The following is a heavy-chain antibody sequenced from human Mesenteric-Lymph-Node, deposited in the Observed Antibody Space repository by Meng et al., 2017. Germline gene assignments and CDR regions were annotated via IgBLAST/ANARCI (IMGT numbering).Heavy chain of an antibody. Sequence: GESLKISCAASGFTFSSYAMSWVRQAPGKGLEWVSSISGSGGRTYYADPVQGRFTISRDNAKNSLYLQMNSLRAKDTAVYYCAKQSGWLNDYWGQGTLVTVSS. CDR3: AKQSGWLNDY. D-gene: IGHD5-12*01. V-gene: IGHV3-23*01. J-gene: IGHJ4*02. CDR1: GFTFSSYA. CDR2: ISGSGGRT.